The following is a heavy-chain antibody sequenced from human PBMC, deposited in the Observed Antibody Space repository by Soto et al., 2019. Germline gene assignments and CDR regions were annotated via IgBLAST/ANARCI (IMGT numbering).Heavy chain of an antibody. D-gene: IGHD2-21*01. CDR2: IHYSGST. Sequence: SETLSLTCTVSGVSISSGGYYWSWIRQPPGKGLEWIGFIHYSGSTNYNPSLKGRVTMSVDTSKNQFSLKLTSVNTADTAIYYCTRGGDPYKTGHWGQGTLVTVSS. CDR3: TRGGDPYKTGH. CDR1: GVSISSGGYY. V-gene: IGHV4-61*08. J-gene: IGHJ4*02.